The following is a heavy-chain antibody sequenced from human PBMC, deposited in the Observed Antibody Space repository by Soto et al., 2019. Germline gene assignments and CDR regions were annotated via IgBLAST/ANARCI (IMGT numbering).Heavy chain of an antibody. V-gene: IGHV3-21*01. CDR2: ISSSGSFM. J-gene: IGHJ5*01. CDR3: ARDPPTGSTLDWFDS. Sequence: EVQLVESGGGLVKPGGSLRLSCAASGFSFSSDSMGWVRQAPGKGLEWVSSISSSGSFMNDEDSVKGRFTISRDNAKNSLYLKMTSLNAEDTAVYYCARDPPTGSTLDWFDSWGQGTLVTVSS. D-gene: IGHD1-7*01. CDR1: GFSFSSDS.